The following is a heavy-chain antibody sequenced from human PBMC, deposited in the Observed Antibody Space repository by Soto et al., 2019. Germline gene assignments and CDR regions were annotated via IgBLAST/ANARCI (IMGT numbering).Heavy chain of an antibody. J-gene: IGHJ4*02. Sequence: QVQLVQSGAEVREPGASVKVSCKASGYSFTSLDINWVRQTAGQGLEWMGWMQSSTWRTGYAQKFQGRVTMTRDTSINTAYMELTTLTSDDTAFYYCARGVSAGFDYWGQGTLVTVSS. CDR2: MQSSTWRT. D-gene: IGHD6-19*01. CDR1: GYSFTSLD. CDR3: ARGVSAGFDY. V-gene: IGHV1-8*01.